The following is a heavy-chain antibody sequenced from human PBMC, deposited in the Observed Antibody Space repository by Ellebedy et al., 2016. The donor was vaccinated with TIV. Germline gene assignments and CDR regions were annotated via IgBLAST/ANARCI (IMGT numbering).Heavy chain of an antibody. V-gene: IGHV4-4*02. J-gene: IGHJ2*01. CDR3: ARRGTTVTSPSDWYFDL. CDR1: GGSISSSNW. D-gene: IGHD4-17*01. Sequence: SETLSLTCAVSGGSISSSNWWSWVRQPPGKGLEWIGYIYYSGSTNYNPSLKSRVTISVDTSKNQFSLKLSSVTAADTAVYYCARRGTTVTSPSDWYFDLWGRGTLVTVSS. CDR2: IYYSGST.